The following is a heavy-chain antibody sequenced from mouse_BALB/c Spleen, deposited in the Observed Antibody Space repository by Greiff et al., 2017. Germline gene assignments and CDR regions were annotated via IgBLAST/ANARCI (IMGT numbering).Heavy chain of an antibody. V-gene: IGHV5-17*02. CDR3: ASLRY. CDR1: GFTFSSFG. D-gene: IGHD1-1*01. J-gene: IGHJ4*01. Sequence: EVQLQESGGGLVQPGGSRKLSCAASGFTFSSFGMHWVRQAPEKGLEWVAYISSGSSTIYYADTVKGRFTISRDNPKNTLFLQMTSLRSEDTAMYYCASLRYWGQGTSVTVSS. CDR2: ISSGSSTI.